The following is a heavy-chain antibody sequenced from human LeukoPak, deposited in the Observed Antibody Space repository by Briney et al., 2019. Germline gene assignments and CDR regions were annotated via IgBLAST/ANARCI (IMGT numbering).Heavy chain of an antibody. J-gene: IGHJ3*01. D-gene: IGHD5-24*01. V-gene: IGHV3-13*01. Sequence: GSLRLPCSASGFTFSNYDMHWVRQEKGKGLEWVSSIGTGGHTYYAPSVKGRFTISRENAKNSLYLQMNSLRAGDTAIYYCTRGGLEAPCDVWGQGTMVAVSS. CDR2: IGTGGHT. CDR3: TRGGLEAPCDV. CDR1: GFTFSNYD.